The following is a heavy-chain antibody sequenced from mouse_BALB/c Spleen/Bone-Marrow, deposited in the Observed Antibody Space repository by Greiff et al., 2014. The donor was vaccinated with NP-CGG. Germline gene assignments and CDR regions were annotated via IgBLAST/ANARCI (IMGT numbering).Heavy chain of an antibody. CDR2: IYPGSGST. V-gene: IGHV1S22*01. J-gene: IGHJ2*01. CDR3: TNHYFDY. Sequence: GSELVRPGASVKLSCKASGYTFTSYWMHWVKQRPGQGLEWIGNIYPGSGSTNYDEKSKSKATLTVDTSSSTAYMQLSSLTSEDSAVYYCTNHYFDYWGQGTTLTVSS. CDR1: GYTFTSYW.